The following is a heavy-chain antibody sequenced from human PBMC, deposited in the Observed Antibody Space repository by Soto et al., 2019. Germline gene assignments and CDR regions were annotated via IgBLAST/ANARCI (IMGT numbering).Heavy chain of an antibody. D-gene: IGHD3-16*01. CDR2: FFIGGNT. V-gene: IGHV4-39*01. CDR3: ASHYFYSQRL. CDR1: GGSISSTTYY. J-gene: IGHJ4*02. Sequence: SETLSLTCTVSGGSISSTTYYWGWMRQPPGKGLEWIASFFIGGNTYYNPSLKSRVTISVDTSKNQFSLKLSSVTAADTAVYFCASHYFYSQRLWGQGTMVTVSS.